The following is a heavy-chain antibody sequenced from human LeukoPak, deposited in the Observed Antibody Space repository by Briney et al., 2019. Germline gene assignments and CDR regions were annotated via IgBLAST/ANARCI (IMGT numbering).Heavy chain of an antibody. D-gene: IGHD3-16*01. V-gene: IGHV3-23*01. CDR2: INDNGADT. CDR3: AKGLRTGVGPYMGYHYYMDV. Sequence: GGSLRLSCAASGFTFSSYAMSWVRQAPGKGLKWVSTINDNGADTYYADSVKGRFTISRDNSYNTVSLQMNSLRDEDTGVYYCAKGLRTGVGPYMGYHYYMDV. J-gene: IGHJ6*03. CDR1: GFTFSSYA.